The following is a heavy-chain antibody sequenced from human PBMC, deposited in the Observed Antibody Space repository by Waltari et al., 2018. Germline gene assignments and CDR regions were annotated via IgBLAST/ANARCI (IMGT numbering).Heavy chain of an antibody. CDR1: GFTFDDYA. D-gene: IGHD1-26*01. Sequence: EVQLVESGGGLVQPGRPLRLSCAASGFTFDDYAMHWVRQAPGKGLEWVSGISWNSGSIGYADSVKGRFTISRDNAKNSLYLQMNSLRAEDMALYYCATQPVNSGSYDGGFDYWGQGTLVTVSS. V-gene: IGHV3-9*03. CDR2: ISWNSGSI. CDR3: ATQPVNSGSYDGGFDY. J-gene: IGHJ4*02.